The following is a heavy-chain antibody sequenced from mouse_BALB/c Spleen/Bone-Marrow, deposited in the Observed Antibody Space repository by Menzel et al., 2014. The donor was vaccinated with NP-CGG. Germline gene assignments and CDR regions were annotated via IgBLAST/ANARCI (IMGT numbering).Heavy chain of an antibody. CDR2: IYPGNVNT. CDR3: ARFYYGSSYAMDY. V-gene: IGHV1S56*01. D-gene: IGHD1-1*01. CDR1: GYTFTSYY. J-gene: IGHJ4*01. Sequence: QVQLKESGSELVKPGASVRISCKASGYTFTSYYIHWVKQRPGQGLEWIGWIYPGNVNTKYNEKFKGKATLTADKSSSTAYMQLSSLTSEDSAVYFCARFYYGSSYAMDYWGQGTSVTVSS.